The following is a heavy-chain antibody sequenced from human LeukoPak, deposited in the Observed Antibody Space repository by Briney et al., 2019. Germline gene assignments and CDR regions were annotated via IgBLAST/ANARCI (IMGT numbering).Heavy chain of an antibody. V-gene: IGHV3-33*08. CDR1: GFTFSSYE. CDR3: ARERSGYDLDHFDY. Sequence: PGGSLRLSCAASGFTFSSYEMNWVRQAPGKGLEWVAVIWYDGNNKYYADSVKGRFTISRDNAKNSLYLQMNSLRAEDTAVYYCARERSGYDLDHFDYWGQGTVVTVSS. D-gene: IGHD5-12*01. CDR2: IWYDGNNK. J-gene: IGHJ4*02.